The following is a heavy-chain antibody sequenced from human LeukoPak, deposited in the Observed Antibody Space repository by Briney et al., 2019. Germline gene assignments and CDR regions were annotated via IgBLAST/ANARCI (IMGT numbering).Heavy chain of an antibody. V-gene: IGHV1-69*05. D-gene: IGHD6-19*01. J-gene: IGHJ3*02. CDR2: IIPIFGTA. CDR1: GGTCSSYA. Sequence: GASVKVSCKASGGTCSSYAISWVRQAPGQGLEWMGGIIPIFGTANYAQKFQGRVTITTDESTSTAYMELSSLRSEDTAVYYCARDSAVAGTELAFDIWGQGTMVTVSS. CDR3: ARDSAVAGTELAFDI.